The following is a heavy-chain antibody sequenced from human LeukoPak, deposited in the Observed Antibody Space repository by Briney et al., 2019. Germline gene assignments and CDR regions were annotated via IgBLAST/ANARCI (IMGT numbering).Heavy chain of an antibody. D-gene: IGHD6-13*01. J-gene: IGHJ4*02. CDR2: ISSSRSSI. CDR1: GFTFSSYS. Sequence: GGSLRLSCAASGFTFSSYSMNWVRQAPGKGLEWVSSISSSRSSIYYADSVKGRFTISRDNAKNSLYLQMNSLRAEDTAVYYCARDLYSSYFDYWGQGTLVTVSS. CDR3: ARDLYSSYFDY. V-gene: IGHV3-21*01.